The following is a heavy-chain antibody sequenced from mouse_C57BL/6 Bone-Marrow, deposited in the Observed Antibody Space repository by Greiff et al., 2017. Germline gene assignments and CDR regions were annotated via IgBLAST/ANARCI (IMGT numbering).Heavy chain of an antibody. Sequence: QVQLQQPGAELVKPGASVKLSCKASGYTFTSYWMQWVKQRPGQGLEWIGEIDPSDSYTNYYQKFKGKATLTVDTSSSTAYMQLSSLTSEDSAVYYCARDGYFGFAYWGQGTLVTVSA. V-gene: IGHV1-50*01. CDR1: GYTFTSYW. J-gene: IGHJ3*01. D-gene: IGHD2-3*01. CDR3: ARDGYFGFAY. CDR2: IDPSDSYT.